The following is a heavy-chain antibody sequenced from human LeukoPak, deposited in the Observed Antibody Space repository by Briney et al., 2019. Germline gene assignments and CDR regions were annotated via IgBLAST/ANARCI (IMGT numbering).Heavy chain of an antibody. CDR1: GYTFTGYY. CDR3: ARDLATGYYNYGMDV. Sequence: ASVKVSCKASGYTFTGYYMHWVRQAPGQGLEWMGWMNPNSGNTGYAQKFQGRVTLTRNTSISTVYMELGSLRFEDTAVYYCARDLATGYYNYGMDVWGQGTTVTVSS. D-gene: IGHD5-24*01. CDR2: MNPNSGNT. V-gene: IGHV1-8*02. J-gene: IGHJ6*02.